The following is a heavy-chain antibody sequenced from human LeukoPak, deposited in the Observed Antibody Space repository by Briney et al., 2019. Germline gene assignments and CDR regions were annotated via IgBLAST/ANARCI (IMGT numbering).Heavy chain of an antibody. CDR1: GFTFSSYS. CDR3: ARDRREEDGDPMEFYY. CDR2: ISSGSSYI. V-gene: IGHV3-21*04. D-gene: IGHD4-17*01. J-gene: IGHJ4*02. Sequence: GGSLRLSCVASGFTFSSYSMNWVRQAPGKGLEWVSSISSGSSYIYYADSVKGRFTISRDNSKNTLYLQMNSLRAEDTAVYYCARDRREEDGDPMEFYYWGQGTLVTVSS.